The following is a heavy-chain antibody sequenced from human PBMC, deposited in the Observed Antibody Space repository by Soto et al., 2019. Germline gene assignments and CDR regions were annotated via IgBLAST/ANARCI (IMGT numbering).Heavy chain of an antibody. CDR2: IYPGDSDT. CDR1: GYSFTSYW. V-gene: IGHV5-51*01. D-gene: IGHD2-15*01. CDR3: ARQFGYCSGGSCYSKGFDY. J-gene: IGHJ4*02. Sequence: GESLKISCKGSGYSFTSYWIGWVRQMPGKGLEWMGIIYPGDSDTRYSPSFQGQVTISADKSISTAYLQWSSLKASDTAMYYCARQFGYCSGGSCYSKGFDYWGQGTLVTVSS.